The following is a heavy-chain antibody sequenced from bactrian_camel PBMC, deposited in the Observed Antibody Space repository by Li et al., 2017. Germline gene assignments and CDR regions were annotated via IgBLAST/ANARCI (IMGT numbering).Heavy chain of an antibody. CDR1: GFTFSSYS. J-gene: IGHJ4*01. V-gene: IGHV3S6*01. Sequence: VQLVESGGGLVQPGGSLRLSCAASGFTFSSYSMIWVRQAPGKGLEWVSSIYSDGSNTYYADSVKGRFTISRDVQDKNKHTLYLQMDSLKPEDTAMYICAAEFLCVIPDPKNYNYKGPGTQVTV. CDR2: IYSDGSNT. CDR3: AAEFLCVIPDPKNYNY.